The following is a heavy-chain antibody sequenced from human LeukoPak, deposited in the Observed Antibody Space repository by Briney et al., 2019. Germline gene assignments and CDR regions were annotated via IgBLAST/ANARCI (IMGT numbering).Heavy chain of an antibody. Sequence: SETLSLTCTVSGGSISRYYWSWIRQPPGKGLEWIGYIYYTGSTNYIPSLKSRVTISVDTSKNQFSLKLSSVTAADTAVYYCARSGYSYDYGAFDIWGQGTMVTVSS. CDR1: GGSISRYY. D-gene: IGHD5-18*01. J-gene: IGHJ3*02. CDR3: ARSGYSYDYGAFDI. V-gene: IGHV4-59*01. CDR2: IYYTGST.